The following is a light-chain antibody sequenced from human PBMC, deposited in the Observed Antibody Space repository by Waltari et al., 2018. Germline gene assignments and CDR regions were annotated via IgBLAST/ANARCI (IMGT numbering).Light chain of an antibody. V-gene: IGLV1-40*01. CDR3: QSYDTTLSVV. Sequence: QSVLTQPPSVSGAPGQKVPISCTGSGSNIGAGYAVHWYQQLPRAAPKLPIYGTSSRPLGVPDRFFGSTSGTSASLAITGLQAEDEADYYCQSYDTTLSVVFGGGTKLTVL. CDR1: GSNIGAGYA. CDR2: GTS. J-gene: IGLJ3*02.